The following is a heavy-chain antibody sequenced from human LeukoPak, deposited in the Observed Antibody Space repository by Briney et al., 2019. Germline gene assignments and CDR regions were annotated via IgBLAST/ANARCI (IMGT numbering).Heavy chain of an antibody. Sequence: GSSVRVSCKASGGTFSSYAISWVRQAPGQGLEWMGRIIPILGIANYAQKFQGRVTITADKSTSTAYMELSSLRSEDTAVYHCARGGLWFGELYDYWGQGTLVTVSS. V-gene: IGHV1-69*04. CDR3: ARGGLWFGELYDY. CDR1: GGTFSSYA. J-gene: IGHJ4*02. CDR2: IIPILGIA. D-gene: IGHD3-10*01.